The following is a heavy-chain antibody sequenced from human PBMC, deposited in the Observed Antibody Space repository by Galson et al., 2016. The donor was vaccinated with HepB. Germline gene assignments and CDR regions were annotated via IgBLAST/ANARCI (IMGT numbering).Heavy chain of an antibody. D-gene: IGHD1-14*01. V-gene: IGHV3-7*01. CDR1: GFTFNRYW. Sequence: SLRLSCAASGFTFNRYWMRWVRQAPGKGLEWVADVNQVESEKYYVDSVEGRFTISRDNARNSLSLQMNSLRAEDTAVYYCVRVNWDEPLLGASDLWGQGTMVIVSS. CDR2: VNQVESEK. J-gene: IGHJ3*01. CDR3: VRVNWDEPLLGASDL.